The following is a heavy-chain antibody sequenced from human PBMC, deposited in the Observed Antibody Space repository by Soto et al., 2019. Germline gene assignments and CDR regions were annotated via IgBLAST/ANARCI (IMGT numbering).Heavy chain of an antibody. CDR1: GFTFSSYT. V-gene: IGHV3-30*04. CDR3: ARPYGGKIGDALDL. D-gene: IGHD2-15*01. CDR2: VSYDGRQK. J-gene: IGHJ3*01. Sequence: QVQVVESGGAAVQPGQSLRLSCAASGFTFSSYTFHWVRQAPGKGLEWVAVVSYDGRQKFHADSVKGRFTISRDNFKNTVNLQMNSLRAEDTAVYYCARPYGGKIGDALDLWGQGTTVTVSS.